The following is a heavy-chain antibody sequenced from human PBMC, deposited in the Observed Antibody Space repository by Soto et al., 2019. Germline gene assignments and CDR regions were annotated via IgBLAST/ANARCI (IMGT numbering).Heavy chain of an antibody. CDR2: IRSKGNTYAT. V-gene: IGHV3-73*02. Sequence: EVQLVETGGGLVQPGGSLKLSCAASGFALSGSTMHWVRQASGKGLEWVGRIRSKGNTYATSYAASVQRRFTISRDVSKNTAFLEMNSLKTEDTAVYYCTKPIPASVYYYGIDVWGQGTTVTVSS. D-gene: IGHD2-2*01. CDR3: TKPIPASVYYYGIDV. CDR1: GFALSGST. J-gene: IGHJ6*02.